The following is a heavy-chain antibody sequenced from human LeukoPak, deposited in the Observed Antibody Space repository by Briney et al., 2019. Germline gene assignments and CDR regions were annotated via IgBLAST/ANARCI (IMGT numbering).Heavy chain of an antibody. Sequence: PGGSLRLSCAASGFTFSSYAMSWVRQAPGKGLEWVSAISGSGGSTYYADSVKGRFTISRDNSKNTLYLQMNSRRAEDTAVYYCAKDQRYSSSPRSDYWGQGTLVTVSS. CDR2: ISGSGGST. CDR3: AKDQRYSSSPRSDY. CDR1: GFTFSSYA. V-gene: IGHV3-23*01. D-gene: IGHD6-6*01. J-gene: IGHJ4*02.